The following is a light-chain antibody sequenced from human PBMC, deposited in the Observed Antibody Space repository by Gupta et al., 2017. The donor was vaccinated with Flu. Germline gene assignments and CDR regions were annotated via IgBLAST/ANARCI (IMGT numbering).Light chain of an antibody. J-gene: IGKJ4*01. V-gene: IGKV3-20*01. CDR2: GAS. CDR3: QQYARSPLT. CDR1: QSVGNNY. Sequence: ERATLSCRASQSVGNNYLAWYQQKPGQAPRLLIYGASNRATGIPDRFSGSGSGTDFTFTISRLESEDFVVYYCQQYARSPLTFGGGTKVEIK.